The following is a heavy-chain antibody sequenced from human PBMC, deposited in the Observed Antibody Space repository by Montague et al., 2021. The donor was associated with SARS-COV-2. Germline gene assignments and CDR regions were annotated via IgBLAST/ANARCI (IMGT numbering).Heavy chain of an antibody. CDR1: CGSVNNNIPY. CDR3: ATVVPLYSNSWGN. Sequence: SETLSLTCTVSCGSVNNNIPYWTWIRQPPGKGLEWIGYIYSNGKTRYNPSLKSRVTISVDMSKSQFSLKLNSVTAADTAVYYCATVVPLYSNSWGNWGQGTLVTVSS. J-gene: IGHJ4*02. D-gene: IGHD4-11*01. V-gene: IGHV4-61*01. CDR2: IYSNGKT.